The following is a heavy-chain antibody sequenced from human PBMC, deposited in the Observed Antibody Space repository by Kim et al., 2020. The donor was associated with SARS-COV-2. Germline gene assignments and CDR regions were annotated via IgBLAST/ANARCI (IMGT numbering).Heavy chain of an antibody. J-gene: IGHJ4*02. CDR2: MNPNIGNA. V-gene: IGHV1-8*01. CDR1: GYTFTSYD. CDR3: ARGVRTISNYDY. D-gene: IGHD3-9*01. Sequence: ASVKVSCKASGYTFTSYDLNWVRQATGQGLEWMGWMNPNIGNAGYAQKFQGRVTMTMDHSITTAYMELSSLRSEDTAVYYCARGVRTISNYDYWGQGTLVTVSS.